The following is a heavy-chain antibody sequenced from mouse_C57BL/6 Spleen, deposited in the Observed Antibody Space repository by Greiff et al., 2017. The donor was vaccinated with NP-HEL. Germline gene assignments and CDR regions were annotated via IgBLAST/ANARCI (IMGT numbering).Heavy chain of an antibody. Sequence: VQLQQSGAELVKPGASVKLSCTASGYTFTGYWMQWVKQGPGQGLEWIGEIDPSNSNTNYVQKFKGKATLTVDTSSSTHYMQLSSQTSEDSAVYYSARRTLRYYLDYWGQGTTLTVSS. CDR3: ARRTLRYYLDY. CDR2: IDPSNSNT. CDR1: GYTFTGYW. J-gene: IGHJ2*01. V-gene: IGHV1-50*01.